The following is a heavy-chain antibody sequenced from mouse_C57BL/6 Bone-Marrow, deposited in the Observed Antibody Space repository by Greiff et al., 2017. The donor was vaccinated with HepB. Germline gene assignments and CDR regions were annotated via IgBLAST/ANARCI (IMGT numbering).Heavy chain of an antibody. J-gene: IGHJ4*01. CDR2: INSDGGST. Sequence: EVKVVESGGGLVQPGESLKLSCESNEYEFPSHDMSWVRKTPEKRLELVAAINSDGGSTYYPDTMERRFIISRDNTKKTLYLQMSSLRSEDTALYYCARLGYDGYYDYAMDYWGQGTSVTVSS. CDR1: EYEFPSHD. CDR3: ARLGYDGYYDYAMDY. D-gene: IGHD2-3*01. V-gene: IGHV5-2*01.